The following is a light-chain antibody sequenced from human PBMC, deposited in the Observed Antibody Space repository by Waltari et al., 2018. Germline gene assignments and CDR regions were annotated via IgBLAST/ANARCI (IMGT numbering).Light chain of an antibody. V-gene: IGKV3-20*01. CDR1: ETVTNNY. CDR3: HQCAHSPRT. J-gene: IGKJ1*01. Sequence: EIVLTQSPGTLSLSPGERATLSCRASETVTNNYLAWFQQKPGQTPRLLIYGTYFRATGVPARFSGSGSGTDFTLTISRLEPEDFAVYYCHQCAHSPRTFGQGTRVEIK. CDR2: GTY.